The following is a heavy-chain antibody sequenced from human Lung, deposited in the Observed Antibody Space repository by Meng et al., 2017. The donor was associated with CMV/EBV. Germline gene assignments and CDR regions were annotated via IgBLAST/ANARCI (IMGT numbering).Heavy chain of an antibody. CDR2: IHPRRGNT. V-gene: IGHV1-2*02. Sequence: ASVKVSCKASGYTFTAHYFHWVRQAPGQGLEWMGWIHPRRGNTNYAQQFQGRVTLTRDTSINTGYMELTRLTSDDTAVYYCARDNNWGPDYWGQGKLVTVDS. D-gene: IGHD7-27*01. J-gene: IGHJ4*02. CDR3: ARDNNWGPDY. CDR1: GYTFTAHY.